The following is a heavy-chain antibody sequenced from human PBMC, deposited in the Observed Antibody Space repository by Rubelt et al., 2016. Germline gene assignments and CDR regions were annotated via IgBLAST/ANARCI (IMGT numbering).Heavy chain of an antibody. J-gene: IGHJ4*02. V-gene: IGHV3-7*01. CDR2: IKEDGTET. CDR1: GFTFSSYW. D-gene: IGHD2-15*01. CDR3: VRDALRGGDFDY. Sequence: EVQVVESGGGLIQPGGSLRLSCAASGFTFSSYWMAWVRQAPGKGHEWVANIKEDGTETYCLNSVKGRFTISRDTAKNSLLLQMSSLRAEDTAVYYCVRDALRGGDFDYWGQGTLVTVSS.